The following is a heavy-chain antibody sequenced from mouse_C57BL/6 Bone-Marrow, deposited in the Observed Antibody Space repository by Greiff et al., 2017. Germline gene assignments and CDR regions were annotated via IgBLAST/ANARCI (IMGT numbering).Heavy chain of an antibody. V-gene: IGHV14-4*01. CDR1: GFNIKDDY. CDR3: TLVRPLAY. J-gene: IGHJ3*01. Sequence: EVQLQQSGAELVRPGASVKLSCTASGFNIKDDYMPWVKQRPEQGLEWIGWIDPENGDTEYASKFQGKATITANTSTNTAYLQLSSLTSEDTAVYYCTLVRPLAYWGQGTLVTVSA. CDR2: IDPENGDT.